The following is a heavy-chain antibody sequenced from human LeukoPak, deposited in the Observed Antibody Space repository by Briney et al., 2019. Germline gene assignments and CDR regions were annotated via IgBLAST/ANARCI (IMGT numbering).Heavy chain of an antibody. CDR1: GIILSNYG. Sequence: GGSLRLSCAVSGIILSNYGMSWVRQAPGKGLEWVAGSSDSGGSTNYADSVKGRFTIPRDSPNNTLSLPMNKLRAEDTAVYFCAKRGVQIRVILVGFHKEAYYFDSWGQGALVTVSS. V-gene: IGHV3-23*01. J-gene: IGHJ4*02. CDR3: AKRGVQIRVILVGFHKEAYYFDS. D-gene: IGHD3-22*01. CDR2: SSDSGGST.